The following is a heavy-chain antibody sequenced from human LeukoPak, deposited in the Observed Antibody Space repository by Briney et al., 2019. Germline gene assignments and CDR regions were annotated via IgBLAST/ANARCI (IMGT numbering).Heavy chain of an antibody. CDR2: MLDTVTT. J-gene: IGHJ4*02. CDR3: ATIERGNIFGYFDF. D-gene: IGHD5-18*01. Sequence: SETLSLTCAVSGASMNTHYWSWIRRPPGKGLEWIGYMLDTVTTKDNPSLKSRFTLSADTSKNQFSLRLTSVTAADTAVYSCATIERGNIFGYFDFWGQGIPVTVSS. V-gene: IGHV4-59*11. CDR1: GASMNTHY.